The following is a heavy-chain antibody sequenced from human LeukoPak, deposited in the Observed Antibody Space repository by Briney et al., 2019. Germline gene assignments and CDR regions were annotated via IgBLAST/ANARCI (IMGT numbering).Heavy chain of an antibody. D-gene: IGHD3-3*01. CDR3: ERDAPYYDFWSGDNEY. CDR2: INTNSGDT. J-gene: IGHJ4*02. Sequence: ASLRLSCKASGYTFTGYYMNWVRQAPGQGLEWVARINTNSGDTNYAQKFQGRVTMSRDTSNNTPYMELSRLRFDDTAVYYCERDAPYYDFWSGDNEYWGQGTLVTVSS. CDR1: GYTFTGYY. V-gene: IGHV1-2*06.